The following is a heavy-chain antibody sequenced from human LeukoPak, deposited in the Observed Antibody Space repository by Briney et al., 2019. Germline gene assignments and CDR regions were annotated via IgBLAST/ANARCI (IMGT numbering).Heavy chain of an antibody. CDR2: IRSKGYGGTT. CDR3: ARSPTVSVGYCSSVTCQADY. Sequence: GGSLRLSCTASGFTFGDYAMSWFRQAPGKGLEWVGFIRSKGYGGTTEYAASVKGRFTISREDSKSVAYLQMNSLRAEDTAVYYCARSPTVSVGYCSSVTCQADYWGQGTLVTVSS. V-gene: IGHV3-49*03. CDR1: GFTFGDYA. D-gene: IGHD2-2*01. J-gene: IGHJ4*02.